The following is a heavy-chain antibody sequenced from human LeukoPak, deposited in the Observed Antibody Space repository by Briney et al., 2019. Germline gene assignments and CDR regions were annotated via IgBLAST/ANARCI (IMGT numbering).Heavy chain of an antibody. D-gene: IGHD2-15*01. V-gene: IGHV4-34*01. J-gene: IGHJ6*02. CDR2: INHSGST. CDR1: GGSFSGYY. CDR3: ARAVLGYCSGGSCAHYYYYGMDV. Sequence: SETLSLTCAVYGGSFSGYYWSWIRQPPGKGLEWIGEINHSGSTNYNPALKSRVTLSVDTSKNQFPLKLRSVPAADTAVYYCARAVLGYCSGGSCAHYYYYGMDVWGQGTTVTVSS.